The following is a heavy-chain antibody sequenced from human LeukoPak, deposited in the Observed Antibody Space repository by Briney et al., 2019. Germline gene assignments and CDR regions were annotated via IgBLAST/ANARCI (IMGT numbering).Heavy chain of an antibody. CDR2: ISSSGGTI. V-gene: IGHV3-11*01. J-gene: IGHJ4*02. CDR3: ASSQEPYYYDSSGYYYHY. CDR1: GFTFSDYY. D-gene: IGHD3-22*01. Sequence: PGGSLRLSCAASGFTFSDYYMSWIRQAPGKGLEWVSYISSSGGTIYYADSVKGRFTISRDNAKNSLYLQMNSLRAEDTAVYYCASSQEPYYYDSSGYYYHYWGQGTLVTASS.